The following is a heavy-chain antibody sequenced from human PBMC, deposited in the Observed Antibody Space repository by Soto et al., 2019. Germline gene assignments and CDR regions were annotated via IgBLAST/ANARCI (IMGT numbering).Heavy chain of an antibody. V-gene: IGHV1-69*01. CDR2: IIPIFGTA. J-gene: IGHJ4*02. CDR1: GGTFSSYA. D-gene: IGHD3-22*01. CDR3: ARVGDSSGYSLYYFDY. Sequence: QVQLVQSGAEVKKPGSSVKVSCKASGGTFSSYASSWVRQAPGQGLEWMGGIIPIFGTANYAQKFQGRVTITADESTSTAYMALSSLRSEDTAVYYCARVGDSSGYSLYYFDYWGQGTLVTVSS.